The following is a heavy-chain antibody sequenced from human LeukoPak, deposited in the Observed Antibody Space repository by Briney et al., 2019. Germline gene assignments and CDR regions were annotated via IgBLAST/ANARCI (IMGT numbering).Heavy chain of an antibody. D-gene: IGHD3-22*01. Sequence: GGSLRLSCAVSGFNFGYRLMQWVRQAPGKGRVWVGVIKDDGLTASYADSVKGRFIASRDDARKTVYLQVSSRRAEDTAVDYCHPLAYVSNWGQGTLVTVSS. CDR1: GFNFGYRL. J-gene: IGHJ4*02. CDR2: IKDDGLTA. CDR3: HPLAYVSN. V-gene: IGHV3-74*01.